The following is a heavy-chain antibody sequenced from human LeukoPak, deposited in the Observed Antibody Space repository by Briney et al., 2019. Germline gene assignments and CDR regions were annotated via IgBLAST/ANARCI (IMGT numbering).Heavy chain of an antibody. D-gene: IGHD3-22*01. CDR3: AKAPPITMIVVVHLTD. V-gene: IGHV3-23*01. CDR1: GFTFSSYA. CDR2: ISGSGGST. J-gene: IGHJ4*02. Sequence: GGSLRLSCAASGFTFSSYAMSWVRQAPGKGLEWVSAISGSGGSTYYADSVKGRFTISRDNSKNTLYLQMNSLRAEDTAVYYCAKAPPITMIVVVHLTDWGQGTLVTVSS.